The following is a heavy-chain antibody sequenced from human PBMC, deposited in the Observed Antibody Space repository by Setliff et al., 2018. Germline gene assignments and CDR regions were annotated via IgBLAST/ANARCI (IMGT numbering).Heavy chain of an antibody. CDR3: AREVTGSSSWFGGSLDI. Sequence: SETLSLTCAVSGGSISSSNWWSWVRQPPGKGREGIGEIYHSGSTNYTPSLKSRVTISVDKSKNQFSLKLSPVTAADTAVYYCAREVTGSSSWFGGSLDIWGQGTMVTVSS. D-gene: IGHD6-13*01. CDR2: IYHSGST. CDR1: GGSISSSNW. J-gene: IGHJ3*02. V-gene: IGHV4-4*02.